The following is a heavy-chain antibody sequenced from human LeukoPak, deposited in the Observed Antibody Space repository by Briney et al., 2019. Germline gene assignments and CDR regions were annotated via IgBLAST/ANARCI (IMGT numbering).Heavy chain of an antibody. Sequence: SETLSLTCTVSGGFISNYYWSWIRQPPGKGLEWIGYIYYSGSTNYNPSLKSRVTISLDTSKKQFSLKLTSVTATDTAVFYCARHYYGSGSSPMDVWGQGTTVTVSS. V-gene: IGHV4-59*08. CDR2: IYYSGST. J-gene: IGHJ6*02. D-gene: IGHD3-10*01. CDR1: GGFISNYY. CDR3: ARHYYGSGSSPMDV.